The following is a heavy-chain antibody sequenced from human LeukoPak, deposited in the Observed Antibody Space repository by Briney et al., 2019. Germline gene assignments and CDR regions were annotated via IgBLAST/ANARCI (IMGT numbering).Heavy chain of an antibody. CDR2: ISSSSSYI. D-gene: IGHD3-22*01. CDR1: GFTFSSYS. V-gene: IGHV3-21*01. Sequence: AGGSPRLSCAASGFTFSSYSMNWVRQAPGKGLEWVSSISSSSSYIYYADSVKGRFTISRDNAKNSLYLQMNSLRAEDTAVYYCARDGDYYDSSGSQGAYYYYGMDVWGQGTTVTVSS. J-gene: IGHJ6*02. CDR3: ARDGDYYDSSGSQGAYYYYGMDV.